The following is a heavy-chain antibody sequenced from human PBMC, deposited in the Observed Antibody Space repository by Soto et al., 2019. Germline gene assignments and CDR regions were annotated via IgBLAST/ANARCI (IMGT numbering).Heavy chain of an antibody. D-gene: IGHD2-2*01. J-gene: IGHJ4*02. CDR1: GASISSSGNY. CDR3: ARQYCTSTSCWYYFDY. CDR2: IYYSGST. V-gene: IGHV4-39*01. Sequence: QLQLQESGPGLVKPSETLSLTCTVSGASISSSGNYWGWIRQPPGKGLEWIGSIYYSGSTYYNLSLKSRVTISVDTSKIQFSLKLSSVTAADTAVYYCARQYCTSTSCWYYFDYWGQGTLVTVSS.